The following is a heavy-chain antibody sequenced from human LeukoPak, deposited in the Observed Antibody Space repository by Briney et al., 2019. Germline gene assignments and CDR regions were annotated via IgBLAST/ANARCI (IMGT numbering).Heavy chain of an antibody. V-gene: IGHV1-2*02. Sequence: ASVKVSCKASGYTFTGYYMHWVRQAPGQGLEWMGWINPNSGGASYAQKFQGRVTMTRDSSISTAYMELSRLRSDDTAVYYCARVQFTDYWGQGTLVTVSS. CDR2: INPNSGGA. CDR1: GYTFTGYY. D-gene: IGHD6-19*01. CDR3: ARVQFTDY. J-gene: IGHJ4*02.